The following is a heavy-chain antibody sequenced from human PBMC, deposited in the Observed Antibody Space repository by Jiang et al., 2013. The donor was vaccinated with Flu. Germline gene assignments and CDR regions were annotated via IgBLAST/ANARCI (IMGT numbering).Heavy chain of an antibody. CDR3: ARDYAEDEIDNGDFDY. CDR2: SST. V-gene: IGHV3-74*01. Sequence: SSTSSADSVKGRFTISRDNAKNTLYLQMNSLRAEDTAVYYCARDYAEDEIDNGDFDYWGQGTLVTVSS. J-gene: IGHJ4*02. D-gene: IGHD4-17*01.